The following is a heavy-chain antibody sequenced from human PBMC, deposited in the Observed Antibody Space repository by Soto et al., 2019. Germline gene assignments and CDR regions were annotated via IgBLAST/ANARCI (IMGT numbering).Heavy chain of an antibody. V-gene: IGHV4-39*01. D-gene: IGHD2-2*01. Sequence: QLQLQESGPGLVKPSETLSLTCTVSGGSISSSSYYWGWIRQHPGKGLEWIGSIYYSGSTYYNPSLKSRVAISVDTSKNQFSLKLSSVTAADTAVYYCAIVVVPAAMGGYYYYYMDVWGKGTTVTVSS. CDR2: IYYSGST. CDR3: AIVVVPAAMGGYYYYYMDV. CDR1: GGSISSSSYY. J-gene: IGHJ6*03.